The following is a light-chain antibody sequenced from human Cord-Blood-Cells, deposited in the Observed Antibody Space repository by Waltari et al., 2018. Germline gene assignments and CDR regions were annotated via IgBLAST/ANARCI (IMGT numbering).Light chain of an antibody. J-gene: IGKJ1*01. CDR2: AAS. Sequence: IRMTQSPSSLSASTGDRVTITCRSSQGISSYLSWYQQKPGKAPKLLIYAASTLQSVVPSRFSGSGSGTDCTLTISCMQSEDFATYYCQQYYSYPPSFSQGTKVEIK. CDR3: QQYYSYPPS. V-gene: IGKV1-8*01. CDR1: QGISSY.